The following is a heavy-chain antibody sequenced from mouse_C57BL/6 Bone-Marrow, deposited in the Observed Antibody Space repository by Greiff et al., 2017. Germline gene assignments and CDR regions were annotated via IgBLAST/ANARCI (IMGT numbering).Heavy chain of an antibody. CDR3: ARRRITTRFFFDY. CDR1: GFTFSSYG. J-gene: IGHJ2*01. Sequence: EVNVVESGGDLVKPGGSLKLSCAASGFTFSSYGMSWVRQTPDKRLEWVATISSGGSYTYYPDSVKGRFTISRDNAKNTLYLQMSSLKSEDTAMYYCARRRITTRFFFDYWGQGTTLTVSS. V-gene: IGHV5-6*02. CDR2: ISSGGSYT. D-gene: IGHD1-1*01.